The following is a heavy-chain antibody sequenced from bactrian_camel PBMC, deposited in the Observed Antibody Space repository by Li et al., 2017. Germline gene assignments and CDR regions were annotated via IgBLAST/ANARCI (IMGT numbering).Heavy chain of an antibody. CDR1: GYAYSPC. CDR3: AAARAVAIYNWLDPNEYHY. D-gene: IGHD8*01. V-gene: IGHV3S40*01. J-gene: IGHJ4*01. Sequence: DVQLVESGGGSVQAGGSLRLSCAVSGYAYSPCMGWFRQAPGKEREGVAAIIRDSASAYYADPVKGRFTISQDNVKDTVYLQMNSLKPDDTAMYYCAAARAVAIYNWLDPNEYHYWGQGTQVTVS. CDR2: IIRDSASA.